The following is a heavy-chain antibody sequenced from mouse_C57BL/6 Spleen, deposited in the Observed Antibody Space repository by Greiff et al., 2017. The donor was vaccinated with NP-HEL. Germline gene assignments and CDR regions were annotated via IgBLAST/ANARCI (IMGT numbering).Heavy chain of an antibody. CDR1: GFSLTSYG. V-gene: IGHV2-3*01. CDR3: AKGGDSSRFAY. J-gene: IGHJ3*01. Sequence: AQLQQSGPGLVAPSQSLSITCTVSGFSLTSYGVSWVRQPPGKGLEWLGVIWGDGSTNYHSAPIYRLSISKDNSKSQVVLKLNSLQTDDTATYDCAKGGDSSRFAYWGQGTLVTVSA. CDR2: IWGDGST. D-gene: IGHD3-3*01.